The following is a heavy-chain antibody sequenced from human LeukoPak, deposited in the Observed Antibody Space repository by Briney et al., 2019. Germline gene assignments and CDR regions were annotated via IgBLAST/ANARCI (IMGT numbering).Heavy chain of an antibody. J-gene: IGHJ4*02. CDR1: GITFSGYS. CDR3: AKAEWLRDY. D-gene: IGHD5-12*01. Sequence: GGSLRLSCVVSGITFSGYSMIWVRQAPGKGLEWLSFMTTSGNTIFYAESVKGRFTISRDNSKNTLYLQMNSLRAEDTAVYYCAKAEWLRDYWGQGTLVTVSS. CDR2: MTTSGNTI. V-gene: IGHV3-48*01.